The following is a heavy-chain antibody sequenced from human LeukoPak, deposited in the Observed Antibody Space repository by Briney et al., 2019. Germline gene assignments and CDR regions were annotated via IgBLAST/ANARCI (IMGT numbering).Heavy chain of an antibody. V-gene: IGHV3-23*01. D-gene: IGHD3-10*01. CDR1: GFTFSSYA. CDR3: ARDRPDPHYYGSGGTGFDY. J-gene: IGHJ4*02. Sequence: GGSLRLSCAASGFTFSSYAMSWVRQAPGKGLEWVSAISGSGGSTYYADSVKGRFTISRDNAKNSLYLQMNSLRAEDTAVYYCARDRPDPHYYGSGGTGFDYWGQGTLVTVSS. CDR2: ISGSGGST.